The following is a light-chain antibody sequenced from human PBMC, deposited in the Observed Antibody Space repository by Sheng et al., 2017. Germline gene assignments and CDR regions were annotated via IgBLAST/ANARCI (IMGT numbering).Light chain of an antibody. J-gene: IGKJ3*01. Sequence: DIQMTQSPSSLSASVGDRVTITCQASRDISNHLNWYQQQPGKAPKVLIYDASILERGVPSRFSGSGSGTDFIFTISSLQPEDIATYYCQQRADVPFTFGPGT. CDR1: RDISNH. CDR3: QQRADVPFT. CDR2: DAS. V-gene: IGKV1-33*01.